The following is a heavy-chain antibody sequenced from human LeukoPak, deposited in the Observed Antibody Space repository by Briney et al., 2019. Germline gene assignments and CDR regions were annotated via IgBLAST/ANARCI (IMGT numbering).Heavy chain of an antibody. CDR1: GFTFSSYG. J-gene: IGHJ5*02. D-gene: IGHD6-19*01. CDR3: ARRERAVAGTGNWFDP. CDR2: IWYDGSNK. V-gene: IGHV3-33*01. Sequence: GGSLRLSCAAPGFTFSSYGMHWVRQAPGKGLEWVAVIWYDGSNKYYADSVKGRFTISRDNSKNTLYLQMNSLRAEDTAVYYCARRERAVAGTGNWFDPWGQGTLVTVSS.